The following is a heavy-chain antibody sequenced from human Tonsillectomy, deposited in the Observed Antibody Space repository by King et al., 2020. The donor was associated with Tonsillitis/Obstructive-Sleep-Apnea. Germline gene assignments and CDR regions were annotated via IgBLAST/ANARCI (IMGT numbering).Heavy chain of an antibody. D-gene: IGHD2-15*01. Sequence: VQLVESGGGVVQPGGSLRLSCAASGLTFDDYAFHWVRQAPGKGLEWVSLISGDGGGTYYADSVKGRFTISRDNSKNSLYLHMNSLRTDDTALYYCAKDLGKYSFFYMDVWGKGTTVTGS. J-gene: IGHJ6*03. CDR1: GLTFDDYA. V-gene: IGHV3-43*02. CDR3: AKDLGKYSFFYMDV. CDR2: ISGDGGGT.